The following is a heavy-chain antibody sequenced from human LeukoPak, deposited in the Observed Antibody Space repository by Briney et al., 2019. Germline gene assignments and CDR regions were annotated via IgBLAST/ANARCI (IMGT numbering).Heavy chain of an antibody. V-gene: IGHV4-34*01. Sequence: SETLSLTCTVCGGSFSGYYWSWIRQPPGKGLEWIGEINHSGSTNYNPSLKSRVTISVDTSKNQFSLKLSSVTAADTAVYYCARGLSAIVYWGQGTLVTVSS. J-gene: IGHJ4*02. CDR3: ARGLSAIVY. CDR1: GGSFSGYY. D-gene: IGHD2-15*01. CDR2: INHSGST.